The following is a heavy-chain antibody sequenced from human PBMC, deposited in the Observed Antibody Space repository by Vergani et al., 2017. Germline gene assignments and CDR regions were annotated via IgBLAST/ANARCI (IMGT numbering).Heavy chain of an antibody. D-gene: IGHD3-22*01. J-gene: IGHJ3*02. V-gene: IGHV3-30-3*01. CDR3: VRVVMTTEGKTLIGAFDI. CDR2: ISYDGSNK. CDR1: GFTFSSYA. Sequence: QVQLVESGGGLVKPGRSLRLSCAASGFTFSSYAMHWVRQAPGKGLEWVAVISYDGSNKYYADSVKGRFTISRDNSKNTLYLQMNSLRAEDTAVYLPVRVVMTTEGKTLIGAFDIWGQGTMVTVSS.